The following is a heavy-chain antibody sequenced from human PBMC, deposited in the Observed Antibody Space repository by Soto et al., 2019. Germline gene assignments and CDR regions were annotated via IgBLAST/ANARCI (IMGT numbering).Heavy chain of an antibody. Sequence: QVQLVESGGGVVQPGRSLRLSCAASGFTFSSYGMHWVRQAPGKGLEWVAVISYDGSNKYYADSVKGRFTISRDNSKNTLYRKMNSLRAEDTAVYYCAKEPYYGPLDYWGQGTLVTVSS. CDR3: AKEPYYGPLDY. CDR2: ISYDGSNK. J-gene: IGHJ4*02. CDR1: GFTFSSYG. V-gene: IGHV3-30*18. D-gene: IGHD4-17*01.